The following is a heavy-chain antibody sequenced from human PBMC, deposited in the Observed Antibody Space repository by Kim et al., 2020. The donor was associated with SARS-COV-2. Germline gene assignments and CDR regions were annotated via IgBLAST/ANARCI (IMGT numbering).Heavy chain of an antibody. CDR2: IIPIFGTA. CDR3: ASHAYYYDSSGYSAIDY. V-gene: IGHV1-69*13. Sequence: SVKVSCKASGGTFSSYAISWVRQAPGQGLEWMGGIIPIFGTANYAQKFQGRVTITADESTSTAYMELSSLRSEDTAVYYCASHAYYYDSSGYSAIDYWGQGTLVTVSS. D-gene: IGHD3-22*01. J-gene: IGHJ4*02. CDR1: GGTFSSYA.